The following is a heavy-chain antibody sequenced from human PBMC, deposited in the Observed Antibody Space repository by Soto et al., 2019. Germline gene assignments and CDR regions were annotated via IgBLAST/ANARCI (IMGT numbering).Heavy chain of an antibody. Sequence: PGGSLRLSCAASGFTFSSYWMSWVRQAPGKGLEWVANIKQDGSEKYYVDSVKGRFTISRDNAKNSLYLQMNSLRAEDTAVYYCASFWIQLWSTRLGYYGMDVWGQGTTVTVSS. J-gene: IGHJ6*02. D-gene: IGHD5-18*01. CDR3: ASFWIQLWSTRLGYYGMDV. CDR2: IKQDGSEK. CDR1: GFTFSSYW. V-gene: IGHV3-7*05.